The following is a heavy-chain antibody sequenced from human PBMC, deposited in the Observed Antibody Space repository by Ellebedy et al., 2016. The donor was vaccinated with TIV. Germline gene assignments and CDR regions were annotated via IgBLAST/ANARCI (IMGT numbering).Heavy chain of an antibody. Sequence: GESLKISCAASGFTFSSYGMHWVRQAPGKGLEWVSLIYSGGDTYYADSVKGRFTISRDNSKNTLYLQMNSLRVEDTAVYYCASRPNGDYHFLDYWGQGTLVTVSS. D-gene: IGHD4-17*01. CDR1: GFTFSSYG. CDR3: ASRPNGDYHFLDY. CDR2: IYSGGDT. J-gene: IGHJ4*02. V-gene: IGHV3-66*01.